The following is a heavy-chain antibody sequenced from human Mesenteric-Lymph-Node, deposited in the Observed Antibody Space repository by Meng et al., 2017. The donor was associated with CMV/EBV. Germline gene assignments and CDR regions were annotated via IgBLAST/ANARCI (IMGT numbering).Heavy chain of an antibody. Sequence: GGSLRLSCAASGFTLSSYAMHWVRQAPGKGLEWAAFIRYDGTNEFYANSVKGRFTISRDDSKNMVYLQMNSLRPEDTAVYYCAELRSSVFDIWGQGTMVTVSS. CDR1: GFTLSSYA. J-gene: IGHJ3*02. CDR2: IRYDGTNE. D-gene: IGHD3-16*01. V-gene: IGHV3-30*02. CDR3: AELRSSVFDI.